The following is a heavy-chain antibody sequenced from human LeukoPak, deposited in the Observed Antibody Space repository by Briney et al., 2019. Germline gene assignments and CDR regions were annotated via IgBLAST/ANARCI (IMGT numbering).Heavy chain of an antibody. CDR2: IIPIFGTA. CDR3: ARDGRSSSWPYYFDY. J-gene: IGHJ4*02. Sequence: ASVKVSCKASGGTFSSYTISWVRQAPGQGLEWMGRIIPIFGTANYAQKLQGRVTMTTDTSTSTAYMELRSLRSDDTAVYYCARDGRSSSWPYYFDYWGQGTLVTVSS. CDR1: GGTFSSYT. D-gene: IGHD6-13*01. V-gene: IGHV1-69*08.